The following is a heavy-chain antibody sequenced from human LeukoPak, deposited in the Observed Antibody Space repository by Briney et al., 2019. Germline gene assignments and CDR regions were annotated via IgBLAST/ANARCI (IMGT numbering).Heavy chain of an antibody. CDR3: ARVAFGGYSSGWYFFDY. Sequence: GGSLRLSCAASGFTFSDYYMTWIRQAPGKGLEWVSYISGNSIYTNYADSVKGRFTISRDNARNSLYLQMNSLRAEDTAVYYCARVAFGGYSSGWYFFDYWGQGTLVTVSS. V-gene: IGHV3-11*05. CDR1: GFTFSDYY. CDR2: ISGNSIYT. D-gene: IGHD6-19*01. J-gene: IGHJ4*02.